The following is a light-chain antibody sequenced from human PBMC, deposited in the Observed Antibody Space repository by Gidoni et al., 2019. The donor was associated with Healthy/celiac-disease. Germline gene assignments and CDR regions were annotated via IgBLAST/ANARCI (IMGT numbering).Light chain of an antibody. CDR3: QQRSNWPLLT. Sequence: EIVLTQSPATLSLYPGERATLSCRASQSVSSYLAWYQQKPGQAPRLLIYDASNRATGIPARFSGSGSGTDFTLTISSLEPEYFAVYYCQQRSNWPLLTFGGGTKVEIK. CDR1: QSVSSY. CDR2: DAS. V-gene: IGKV3-11*01. J-gene: IGKJ4*01.